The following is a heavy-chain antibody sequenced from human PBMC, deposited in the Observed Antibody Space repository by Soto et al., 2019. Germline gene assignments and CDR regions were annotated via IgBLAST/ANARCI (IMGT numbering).Heavy chain of an antibody. CDR2: IFYSGST. Sequence: TSETLSLTCTVSGGSISSSSYYWGWIRQPPGKGLEWIGSIFYSGSTNYNPSLKGRVTMSVDKPKNQFSLKLSSVTAADTAVYYCARVPGPWGQGTLVTVSS. CDR1: GGSISSSSYY. V-gene: IGHV4-39*07. D-gene: IGHD3-10*01. CDR3: ARVPGP. J-gene: IGHJ5*02.